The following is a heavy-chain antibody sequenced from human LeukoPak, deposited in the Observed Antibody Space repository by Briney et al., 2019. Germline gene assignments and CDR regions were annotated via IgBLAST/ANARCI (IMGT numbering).Heavy chain of an antibody. V-gene: IGHV5-51*01. CDR1: GYSFTSYW. CDR3: ARVSRYSGYEGDAFDI. Sequence: GESLKISCKGSGYSFTSYWIGWVRQMPGKGLEWMGLIYPGDPDTRYSPSFQGQVTISADKSISTAYLQWSSLKASDTAMYYCARVSRYSGYEGDAFDIWGQGTKVTVSS. CDR2: IYPGDPDT. J-gene: IGHJ3*02. D-gene: IGHD5-12*01.